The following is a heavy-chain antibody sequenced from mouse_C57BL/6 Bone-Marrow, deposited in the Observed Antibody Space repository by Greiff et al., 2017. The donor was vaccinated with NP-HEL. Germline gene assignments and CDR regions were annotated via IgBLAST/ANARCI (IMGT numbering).Heavy chain of an antibody. CDR2: IDPSDSYT. V-gene: IGHV1-50*01. CDR1: GYTFTSYW. D-gene: IGHD2-4*01. Sequence: QVQLQQPGAELVKPGASVKLSCKASGYTFTSYWMQWVKQRPGQGLEWIGEIDPSDSYTNYNQKFKGKATLTVDTSSSTAYMQLSSLTSEDSAVYYCARHGMINYFDYWGQGTTLTVSS. J-gene: IGHJ2*01. CDR3: ARHGMINYFDY.